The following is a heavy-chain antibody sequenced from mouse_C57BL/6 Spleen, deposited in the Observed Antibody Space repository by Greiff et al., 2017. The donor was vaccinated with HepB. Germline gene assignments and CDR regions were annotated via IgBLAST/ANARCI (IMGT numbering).Heavy chain of an antibody. Sequence: EVQLVESGGGLVKPGGSLKLSCAASGFTFSDYGMHWVRQAPEKGLEWVAYISSGSSTIYYADTVKGRFTISRDNAKNTLFLQMTSLRSEDTAMYYCARRAQATHYYAMDYWGQGTSVTVSS. CDR3: ARRAQATHYYAMDY. J-gene: IGHJ4*01. V-gene: IGHV5-17*01. D-gene: IGHD3-2*02. CDR2: ISSGSSTI. CDR1: GFTFSDYG.